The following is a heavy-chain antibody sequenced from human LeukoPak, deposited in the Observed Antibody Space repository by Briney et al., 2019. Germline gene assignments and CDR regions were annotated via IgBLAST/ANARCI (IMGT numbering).Heavy chain of an antibody. J-gene: IGHJ4*02. D-gene: IGHD1-26*01. CDR2: INSDGSST. V-gene: IGHV3-74*01. CDR3: ARRGERELLRYFDY. Sequence: GGSLRLSCAASGFTFSSYWMHWVRQAPGKGLVWVSRINSDGSSTSYADSVKGRFTISRDNAKNSLYLQMNSLRAEDTAVYYCARRGERELLRYFDYWGQGTLVTVSS. CDR1: GFTFSSYW.